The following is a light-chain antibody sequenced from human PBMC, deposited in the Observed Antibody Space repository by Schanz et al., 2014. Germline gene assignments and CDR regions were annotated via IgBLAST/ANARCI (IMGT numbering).Light chain of an antibody. CDR2: GAS. CDR1: QSVSSN. V-gene: IGKV3-20*01. CDR3: QQYGSS. J-gene: IGKJ5*01. Sequence: EIVLTQSPATLSVSPGERATLSCRASQSVSSNLAWYQQKPGQAPRLLIYGASTRATGIPDRFSGSGSGTDFTLTISRLEAEDFAVYYCQQYGSSFGQGTRLEIK.